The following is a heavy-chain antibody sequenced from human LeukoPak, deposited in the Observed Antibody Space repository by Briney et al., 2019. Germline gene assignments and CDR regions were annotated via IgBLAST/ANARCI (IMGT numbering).Heavy chain of an antibody. CDR3: ARDLAYSRLDY. J-gene: IGHJ4*02. CDR1: GFSFSSYG. CDR2: IWYDGSKK. V-gene: IGHV3-33*01. D-gene: IGHD5-18*01. Sequence: GRSLRLSCAASGFSFSSYGMHWVRQAPGKGLEWVAVIWYDGSKKYSADSVKGRFTISRDNAENSLYLQMNSLRVEDTAFYYCARDLAYSRLDYWGQGMLVTVSS.